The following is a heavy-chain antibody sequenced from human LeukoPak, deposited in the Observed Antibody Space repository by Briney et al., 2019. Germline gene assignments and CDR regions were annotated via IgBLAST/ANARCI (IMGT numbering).Heavy chain of an antibody. D-gene: IGHD2-2*01. CDR2: ISHDGRNK. CDR1: GFTFSTYA. CDR3: AKKMPGSAVPVAD. J-gene: IGHJ4*02. V-gene: IGHV3-30*18. Sequence: GSLRLSCAASGFTFSTYAMHWVRQAPGKGLEWVAYISHDGRNKNCADSVKDRFTISRDNSKNTLYLQMNSLGAEDTAVYYCAKKMPGSAVPVADWGQGTLVTVSS.